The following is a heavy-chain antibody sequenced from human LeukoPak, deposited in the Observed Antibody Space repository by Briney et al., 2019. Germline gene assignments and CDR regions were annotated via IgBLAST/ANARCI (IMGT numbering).Heavy chain of an antibody. Sequence: PGGSLRLSCAASGFTFSSYAMHWVRQAPGKGLEWVAVISYDGSNKYYADSVKGRFTISRDNSKNTLYLQMNSLRAEDTAVYYCARGPRVWGKGTTVTVSS. CDR3: ARGPRV. CDR1: GFTFSSYA. CDR2: ISYDGSNK. V-gene: IGHV3-30*01. J-gene: IGHJ6*04.